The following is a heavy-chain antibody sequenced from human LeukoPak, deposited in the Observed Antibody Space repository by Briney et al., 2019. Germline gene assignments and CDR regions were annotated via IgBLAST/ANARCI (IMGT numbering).Heavy chain of an antibody. CDR3: AKDLVLKCDDSSGYPVGAFDI. V-gene: IGHV3-23*01. D-gene: IGHD3-22*01. J-gene: IGHJ3*02. Sequence: GGSLRLSCAASGFTVSSNYMSWVRQAPGKGLEWVSAISGSGGSTYYADSVKGRFTISRDNSKNTLYLQMNSLRAEDTAAYYCAKDLVLKCDDSSGYPVGAFDIWGQGTMVTVSS. CDR1: GFTVSSNY. CDR2: ISGSGGST.